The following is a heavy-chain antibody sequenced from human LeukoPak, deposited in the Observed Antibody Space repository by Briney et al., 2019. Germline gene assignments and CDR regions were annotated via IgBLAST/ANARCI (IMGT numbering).Heavy chain of an antibody. CDR2: ISYDGSNK. CDR3: AKDHDYGDYAYYFDY. Sequence: AGGSLRLSCAASGFTFSSYGMHWVRQAPGKGLEWVAVISYDGSNKYYADSVKGRFTISRDNSKNTLYLQMNSLRAEDTAVYYCAKDHDYGDYAYYFDYWGQGTLVTVSS. V-gene: IGHV3-30*18. D-gene: IGHD4-17*01. J-gene: IGHJ4*02. CDR1: GFTFSSYG.